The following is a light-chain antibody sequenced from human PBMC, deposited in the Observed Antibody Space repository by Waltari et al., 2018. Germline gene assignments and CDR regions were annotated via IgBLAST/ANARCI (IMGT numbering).Light chain of an antibody. Sequence: QSALTQPASVSGSPGPSVTISCMGTSGDVGGYSLVSWYQQHPGQAPKLMIYAVTKRPSGVSNRFSGSKSGNTASLTISGLQPEDGAAYYCCSFAGSGSLVFGGGTKLTVL. CDR3: CSFAGSGSLV. CDR1: SGDVGGYSL. CDR2: AVT. J-gene: IGLJ2*01. V-gene: IGLV2-23*02.